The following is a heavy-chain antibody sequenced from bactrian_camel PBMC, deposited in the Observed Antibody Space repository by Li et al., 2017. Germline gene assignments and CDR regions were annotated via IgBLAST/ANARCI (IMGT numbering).Heavy chain of an antibody. CDR1: NHRGNC. J-gene: IGHJ4*01. Sequence: HVQLVESGGGSVQAGGSLRLSCLYNHRGNCMGRFRQAPGREREGVATMSLPYGTTVFADSVSGRFTISQDIGKKTIYLQMNNLKSEDTALYYCATPRDSWNYWGQGTQVTVS. D-gene: IGHD6*01. V-gene: IGHV3S54*01. CDR3: ATPRDSWNY. CDR2: MSLPYGTT.